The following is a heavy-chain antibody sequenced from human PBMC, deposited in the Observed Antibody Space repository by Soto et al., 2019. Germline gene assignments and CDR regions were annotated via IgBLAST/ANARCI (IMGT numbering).Heavy chain of an antibody. D-gene: IGHD3-9*01. V-gene: IGHV2-26*01. CDR2: IFSNDEK. CDR1: GFSLSNARMG. Sequence: GSGPTLVNPTETLTLTCTVSGFSLSNARMGVSWIRQPPGRALEWLAHIFSNDEKSYSTSLKSRLTISKDTSKSQVVLTMTNMDPVDTATYYCARTTLRYFDWLPRPDFDYWGQGTLVTVSS. CDR3: ARTTLRYFDWLPRPDFDY. J-gene: IGHJ4*02.